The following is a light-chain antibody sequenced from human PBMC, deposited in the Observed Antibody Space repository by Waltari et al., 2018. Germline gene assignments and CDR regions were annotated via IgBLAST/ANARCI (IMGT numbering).Light chain of an antibody. J-gene: IGKJ2*01. Sequence: DIQMTQSPSSLSASVGDRVTITCRASRVIANSLAWYQQEPGKAPKLLIYAASYLESGVPPRFGGSGSGTVYTLTISSLQPEDFATYYCQHYYNVPPYSFGQGTKLEIK. V-gene: IGKV1-NL1*01. CDR2: AAS. CDR1: RVIANS. CDR3: QHYYNVPPYS.